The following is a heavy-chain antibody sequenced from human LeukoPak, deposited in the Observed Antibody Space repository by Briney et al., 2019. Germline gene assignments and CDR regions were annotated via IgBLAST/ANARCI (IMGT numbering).Heavy chain of an antibody. V-gene: IGHV1-18*01. Sequence: ASVKVSCKASGYTFTTYGISWVRQAPGQGLEWMGWIGAYNGNTNYAQNLQGRVTMTTDTSTSTAYMELRSLRSDDTAVYYCARERKVTRFKYYYYYGMDVWGQGTTVTVSS. CDR2: IGAYNGNT. CDR3: ARERKVTRFKYYYYYGMDV. D-gene: IGHD2-21*02. CDR1: GYTFTTYG. J-gene: IGHJ6*02.